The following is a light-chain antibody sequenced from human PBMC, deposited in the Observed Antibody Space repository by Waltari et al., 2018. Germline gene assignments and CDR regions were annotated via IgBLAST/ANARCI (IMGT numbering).Light chain of an antibody. Sequence: QSALTQPASVSGSPGQSITISCTGTSSDVGGYNYVPWYQQHPGKATKLMIYDVSKRPSGVSNRFSGSKSGNTASLTISGLQAEDEADYYCSSYTSSSTPLIFGTGTKVTVL. CDR3: SSYTSSSTPLI. CDR2: DVS. V-gene: IGLV2-14*01. J-gene: IGLJ1*01. CDR1: SSDVGGYNY.